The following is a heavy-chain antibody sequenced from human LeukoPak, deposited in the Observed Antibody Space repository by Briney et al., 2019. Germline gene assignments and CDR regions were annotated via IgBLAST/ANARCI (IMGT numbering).Heavy chain of an antibody. Sequence: AGGSLRLSCAASGFTFSKVWMGWVRQAPGKGLEWVGRIKSKTDGGTIDYAAPVKGRFTISRDDSKDTLFLQMNSLRAEDTALYYCARDPGLGSYYKFSDYWGQGTLVTVSS. CDR2: IKSKTDGGTI. V-gene: IGHV3-15*01. D-gene: IGHD3-10*01. CDR3: ARDPGLGSYYKFSDY. CDR1: GFTFSKVW. J-gene: IGHJ4*02.